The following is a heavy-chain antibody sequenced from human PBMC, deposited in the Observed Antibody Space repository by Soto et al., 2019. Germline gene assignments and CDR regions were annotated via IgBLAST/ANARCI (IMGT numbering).Heavy chain of an antibody. D-gene: IGHD2-15*01. Sequence: SGGSLRLSCAASGFTFSSYWMHWVRQAPGKGLVWVSRINSDGSSTSYADSVKGRFTISRDNAKNTLYLQMNSLRAEDTAVYYCARAPIGYCSGGSCYCPDYWGQGTLVTVSS. V-gene: IGHV3-74*01. J-gene: IGHJ4*02. CDR1: GFTFSSYW. CDR3: ARAPIGYCSGGSCYCPDY. CDR2: INSDGSST.